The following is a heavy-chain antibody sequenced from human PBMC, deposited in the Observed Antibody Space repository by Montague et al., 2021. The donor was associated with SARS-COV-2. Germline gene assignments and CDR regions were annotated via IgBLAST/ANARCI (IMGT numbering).Heavy chain of an antibody. V-gene: IGHV4-39*01. CDR3: ARSTYCSGGSCERALLNY. D-gene: IGHD2-15*01. CDR1: GGSISSSSYY. J-gene: IGHJ4*02. Sequence: PAETLSLTCTVSGGSISSSSYYWGWIRQPPGKGLEWIGSIYYSGSTYYNPSLKSRVTISVDTSKNQFSLKLSSVTAADTAVYYCARSTYCSGGSCERALLNYWGQGTLVTVSS. CDR2: IYYSGST.